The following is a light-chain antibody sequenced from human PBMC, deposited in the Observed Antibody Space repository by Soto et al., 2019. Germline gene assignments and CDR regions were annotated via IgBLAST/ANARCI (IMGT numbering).Light chain of an antibody. V-gene: IGKV1D-12*01. CDR3: QQTNRFPLN. J-gene: IGKJ4*01. CDR2: AAS. Sequence: DIQLTQSPSSVSASVGDTVTLTCRADQTFSSLLAWYQHKPGKAPKLLIYAASTLQNGVPSRFSGSGSGTVFALTITSLQPEDSATYYCQQTNRFPLNCGGGTNVEIK. CDR1: QTFSSL.